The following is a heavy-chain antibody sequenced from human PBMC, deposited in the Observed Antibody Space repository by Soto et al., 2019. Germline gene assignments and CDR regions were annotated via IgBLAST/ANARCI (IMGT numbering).Heavy chain of an antibody. CDR1: GDSISSSY. CDR2: IDDTGST. V-gene: IGHV4-59*01. Sequence: PSETLSLTCTVSGDSISSSYWNWIRQAPGKGLEWIGYIDDTGSTNYNPSLKSRVTLSVDPSNNQYSLKLSSVTAADTAVYYCVRGVLEWLLRDSYYYYMDVWGKGTTVTVSS. CDR3: VRGVLEWLLRDSYYYYMDV. D-gene: IGHD3-3*01. J-gene: IGHJ6*03.